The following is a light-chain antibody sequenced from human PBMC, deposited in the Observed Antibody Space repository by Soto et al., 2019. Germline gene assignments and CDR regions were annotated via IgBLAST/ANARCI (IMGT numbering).Light chain of an antibody. Sequence: QSALTQPPSASGSPGQSVTISCTGTSSDVGGYDRVSWYQQHPGKVPKLMIYEVSKRPSGVPDRFSASKSGNTASLTVSGLQTEDEADYFCKSYAGSNTDVFGSGTKLTVL. CDR3: KSYAGSNTDV. CDR2: EVS. CDR1: SSDVGGYDR. J-gene: IGLJ1*01. V-gene: IGLV2-8*01.